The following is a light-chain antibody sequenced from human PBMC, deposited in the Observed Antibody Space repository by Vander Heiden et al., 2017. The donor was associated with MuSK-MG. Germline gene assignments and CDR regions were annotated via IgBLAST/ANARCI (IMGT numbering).Light chain of an antibody. CDR1: QDIANY. CDR2: DAS. J-gene: IGKJ2*01. Sequence: DIQMTQSPSSLSASVGDRVTITCQASQDIANYLNWYQQKSGKAPKLLIYDASNLEKGVPSTFSGRGDGRNFTLTIISLKPEDIATSSCHEVDTQPPTLGQGTKLDIK. CDR3: HEVDTQPPT. V-gene: IGKV1-33*01.